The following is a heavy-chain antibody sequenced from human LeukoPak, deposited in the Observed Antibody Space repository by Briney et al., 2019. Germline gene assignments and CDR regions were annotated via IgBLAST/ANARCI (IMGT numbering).Heavy chain of an antibody. CDR3: ARDPRFVAAAESYGVDV. D-gene: IGHD6-13*01. CDR2: ISAYNGNT. Sequence: GASVKVSCKASGYTFTSYGISWVRQAPGQGLEWMGWISAYNGNTNYAQKLQGRVTMTTDTSTSTAYMELRSLRSDDTAVYYCARDPRFVAAAESYGVDVWGQGTTVTVSS. V-gene: IGHV1-18*01. J-gene: IGHJ6*02. CDR1: GYTFTSYG.